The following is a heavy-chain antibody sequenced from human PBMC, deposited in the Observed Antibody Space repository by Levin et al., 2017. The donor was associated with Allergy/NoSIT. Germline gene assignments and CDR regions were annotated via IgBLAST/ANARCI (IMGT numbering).Heavy chain of an antibody. J-gene: IGHJ4*02. CDR1: GDSISRYY. CDR3: ARAFPDYGSSAFDY. V-gene: IGHV4-59*01. Sequence: KSSETLSLTCTVSGDSISRYYWSWIRQSPGKGLEWIVSIYYSGSTNYNPSLKSRVTMSIDMSKNQVSLKLSSVTAADTAVYYCARAFPDYGSSAFDYWGQGALVTVSS. CDR2: IYYSGST. D-gene: IGHD4-17*01.